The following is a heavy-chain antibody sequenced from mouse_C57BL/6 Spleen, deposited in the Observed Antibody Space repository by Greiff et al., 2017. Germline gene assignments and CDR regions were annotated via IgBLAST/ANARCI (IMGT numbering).Heavy chain of an antibody. J-gene: IGHJ2*01. CDR1: GFNIKDYY. CDR2: IDPEDGET. D-gene: IGHD1-1*01. Sequence: VQLKQSGAELVKPGASVKLSCTASGFNIKDYYMHWVKQRTEQGLAWIGRIDPEDGETKYAPKFQGKAPITADTSSNTAYLQLSSLTSEDTAVYYCARRGDYGSSLDYWGQGTTLTVSS. CDR3: ARRGDYGSSLDY. V-gene: IGHV14-2*01.